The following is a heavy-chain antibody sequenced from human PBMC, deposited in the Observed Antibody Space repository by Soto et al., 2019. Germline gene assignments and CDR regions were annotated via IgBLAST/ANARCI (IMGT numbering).Heavy chain of an antibody. CDR1: GFVFSTYA. D-gene: IGHD3-9*01. CDR3: AKDGPYEISIAHYTGWFAP. Sequence: PGGSLRLSCAASGFVFSTYAMTWVRQPVGKGLEWVSSISGPGDRTYYAETVRGRVTISRDSAKKTLFLQLDSLRVEDTAVYYCAKDGPYEISIAHYTGWFAPGGPGTLGTVSS. CDR2: ISGPGDRT. J-gene: IGHJ5*02. V-gene: IGHV3-23*01.